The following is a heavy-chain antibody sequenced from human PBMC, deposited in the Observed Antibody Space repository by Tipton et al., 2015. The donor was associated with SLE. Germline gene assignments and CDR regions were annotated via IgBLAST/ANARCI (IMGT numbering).Heavy chain of an antibody. J-gene: IGHJ4*02. CDR3: ARAYGLASPGSFDY. Sequence: LRLSCTVSGGSISSGNYYWTWIRQHPGKGLEWIGYIYDTETTYYNPSLKSRVTISVDTSTNRFSLKLTSVTAADTAIYYCARAYGLASPGSFDYWGQGALVIVSS. CDR1: GGSISSGNYY. D-gene: IGHD5-24*01. V-gene: IGHV4-30-4*01. CDR2: IYDTETT.